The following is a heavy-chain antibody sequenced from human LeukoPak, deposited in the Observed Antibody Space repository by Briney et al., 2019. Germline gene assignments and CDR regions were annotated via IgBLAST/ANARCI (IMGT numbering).Heavy chain of an antibody. CDR3: ARSLSVEYNPFDN. CDR2: VSSHSDYI. J-gene: IGHJ4*02. D-gene: IGHD1-1*01. V-gene: IGHV3-21*04. Sequence: PGGSLRLSCAASGFTFNTYSMNWVRQAPGKGPEWVSCVSSHSDYIYYADSVKGRFTISRDNSKNTLYLQMNSLRAEDTAVYYCARSLSVEYNPFDNWGQGTLVTVSS. CDR1: GFTFNTYS.